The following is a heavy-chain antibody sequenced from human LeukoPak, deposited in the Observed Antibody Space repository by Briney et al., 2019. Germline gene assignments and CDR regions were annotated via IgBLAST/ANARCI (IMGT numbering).Heavy chain of an antibody. CDR1: GGSISSGGYY. V-gene: IGHV4-30-2*01. Sequence: SETPSLTCTVSGGSISSGGYYWRWIRQPPGKGLEWIGYIYHSGSTYYNPSLKSRVTISVDRSKNQFSLKLSSVTAADTAVYYCAKVYYYDSSVPYNWFDPWGQGTLVTVSS. J-gene: IGHJ5*02. D-gene: IGHD3-22*01. CDR3: AKVYYYDSSVPYNWFDP. CDR2: IYHSGST.